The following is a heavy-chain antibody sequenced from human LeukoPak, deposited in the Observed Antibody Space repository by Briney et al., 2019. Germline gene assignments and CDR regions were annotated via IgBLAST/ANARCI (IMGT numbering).Heavy chain of an antibody. CDR1: GYTLTELS. D-gene: IGHD2-15*01. Sequence: ASVKVSCKVSGYTLTELSMHWVRQAPGKGLERMGGFDPEDGETIYAQKFQGRVTMTEDTSTDTAYMELSSLRSEDTAVYYCAPIYCSGGSCYWGPFDPWGQGTLVTVSS. CDR2: FDPEDGET. J-gene: IGHJ5*02. V-gene: IGHV1-24*01. CDR3: APIYCSGGSCYWGPFDP.